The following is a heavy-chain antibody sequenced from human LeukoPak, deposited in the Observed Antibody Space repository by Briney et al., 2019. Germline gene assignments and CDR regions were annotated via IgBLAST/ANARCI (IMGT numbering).Heavy chain of an antibody. V-gene: IGHV3-23*01. D-gene: IGHD3-9*01. CDR2: ITGGGSGI. CDR1: GFALSNYA. CDR3: AKWGDYDVLTGYYVSDY. J-gene: IGHJ4*02. Sequence: GASLRLSWAASGFALSNYAMSLVRQAPGKGLGWVSAITGGGSGIYYAVSVKSRFTISRDNSKNTLYLQINSQRAEDTAVYYCAKWGDYDVLTGYYVSDYWGQGTLVTVSS.